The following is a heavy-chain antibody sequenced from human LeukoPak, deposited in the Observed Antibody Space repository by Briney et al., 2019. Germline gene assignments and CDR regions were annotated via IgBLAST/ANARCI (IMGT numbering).Heavy chain of an antibody. J-gene: IGHJ4*02. Sequence: KTGGSLRLSCAASRFSFSDYSMTWVRQAPGKGLEWVSAIISGTGYVYYADSVKGRFTISRDNAKNSLYLQMNSLRAEDTAVYYCARDLRGGTFYDYWGQGILVTVSS. CDR2: IISGTGYV. CDR3: ARDLRGGTFYDY. CDR1: RFSFSDYS. V-gene: IGHV3-21*01. D-gene: IGHD1-26*01.